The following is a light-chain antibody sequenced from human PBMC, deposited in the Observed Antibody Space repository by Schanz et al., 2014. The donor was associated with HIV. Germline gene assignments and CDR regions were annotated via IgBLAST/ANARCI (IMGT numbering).Light chain of an antibody. CDR2: SNN. CDR1: SSNIGSNA. Sequence: QSVLTQPPSASGTPGQRVTISCSGGSSNIGSNAVSWYQQLPGTAPKLLIYSNNQRPSGVSWRFSASKSGNTASLTISGLQAEDEADYYCQSYDSSLRVVVFGGGTKLTVL. CDR3: QSYDSSLRVVV. J-gene: IGLJ2*01. V-gene: IGLV1-44*01.